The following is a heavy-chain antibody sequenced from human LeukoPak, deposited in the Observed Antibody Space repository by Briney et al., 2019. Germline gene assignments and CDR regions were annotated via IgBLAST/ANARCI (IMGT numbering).Heavy chain of an antibody. J-gene: IGHJ5*02. D-gene: IGHD2-15*01. Sequence: PSQTLSLTXTVSGGSISSGSYYWSWIRQPAGKGLEWIGRIYTSGSTNYNPSLKSRVTISVDTSKNQFSLKLSSVTAADTAVYYCARACSGGSCYSPWFDPWGQGTLVTVSS. V-gene: IGHV4-61*02. CDR3: ARACSGGSCYSPWFDP. CDR2: IYTSGST. CDR1: GGSISSGSYY.